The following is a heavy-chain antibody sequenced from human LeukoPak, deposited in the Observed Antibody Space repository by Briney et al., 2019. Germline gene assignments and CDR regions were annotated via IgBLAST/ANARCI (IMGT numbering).Heavy chain of an antibody. CDR1: GYTFTNYA. J-gene: IGHJ4*02. Sequence: EASVTVSCKASGYTFTNYAMNWVRQAPGQGLEWMGWINTNTGNPTYAQGFTGRFVFSLDTSVSTAYLQISSLKAEDTAVYHCASLPPDRGTDYWAREPWSPSPQ. V-gene: IGHV7-4-1*02. D-gene: IGHD3-10*01. CDR3: ASLPPDRGTDY. CDR2: INTNTGNP.